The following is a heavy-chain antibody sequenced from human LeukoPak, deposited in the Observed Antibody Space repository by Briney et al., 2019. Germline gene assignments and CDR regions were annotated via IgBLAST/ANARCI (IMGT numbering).Heavy chain of an antibody. CDR1: GFTFSSYE. V-gene: IGHV3-48*03. J-gene: IGHJ3*02. D-gene: IGHD1-26*01. CDR3: ARGASGSYYDAFDI. Sequence: GGSLGLSCAASGFTFSSYEMNWVRQAPGKGLEWVSYISSSGSTIYYADSVKGRFTISRDNAKNSLYLQMNSLRAEDTAVYYCARGASGSYYDAFDIWGQGTMVTVSS. CDR2: ISSSGSTI.